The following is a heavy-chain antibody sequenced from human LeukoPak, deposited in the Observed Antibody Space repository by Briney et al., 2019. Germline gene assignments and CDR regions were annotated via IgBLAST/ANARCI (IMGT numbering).Heavy chain of an antibody. D-gene: IGHD4-17*01. CDR2: IDQSGGRN. J-gene: IGHJ4*02. CDR1: GFTFSRFW. CDR3: ARTPGSCDYGDYEGYFDY. Sequence: QAGGSLRLSCAASGFTFSRFWMNWVRQAPGRGLEWVANIDQSGGRNNYVDSVKGRFTISRDNAKNSLFLEMSSLRADDTAVYYCARTPGSCDYGDYEGYFDYWGQGTLVTVSS. V-gene: IGHV3-7*05.